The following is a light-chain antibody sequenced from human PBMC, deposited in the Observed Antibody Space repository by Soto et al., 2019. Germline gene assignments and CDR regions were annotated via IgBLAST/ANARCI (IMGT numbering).Light chain of an antibody. V-gene: IGKV1-17*03. J-gene: IGKJ5*01. CDR1: QDINNY. Sequence: DIQMTQSPSAMSASVGDRVTISCRASQDINNYLAWFQQKPGEVPKRLIYAASSLQSRVPSRFRAIGSGTEFTLTISGLQPEDFATYFCLQHYNYPITFGQGTRLEIK. CDR2: AAS. CDR3: LQHYNYPIT.